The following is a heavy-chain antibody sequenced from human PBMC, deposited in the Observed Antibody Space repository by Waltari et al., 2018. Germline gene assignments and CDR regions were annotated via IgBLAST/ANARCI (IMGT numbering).Heavy chain of an antibody. D-gene: IGHD2-2*02. V-gene: IGHV3-30*02. CDR2: IRYDGSNK. J-gene: IGHJ6*03. Sequence: QVQLVESGGGVVQPGGSLSLSCAASGFTFSSYGMHWVRQAPGKGLEWVAFIRYDGSNKYYADSVKGRFTISRDNSKNTLYLQMNSLRAEDTAVYYCAKGIIHTHYYYYYYMDVWGKGTTVTVSS. CDR3: AKGIIHTHYYYYYYMDV. CDR1: GFTFSSYG.